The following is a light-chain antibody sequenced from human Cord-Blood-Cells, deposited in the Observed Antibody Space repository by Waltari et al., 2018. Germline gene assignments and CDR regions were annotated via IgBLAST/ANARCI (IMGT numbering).Light chain of an antibody. Sequence: EIVMTQSPATLSVSPGERAPLPCRASQSVSSNLAWYQQKPGQAPRLLIYGASTRATGIPARFSGSGSGTEFTLTISSLQSEDFAVYYCQQYNNWPPRGTFGQGTKVEIK. J-gene: IGKJ1*01. CDR3: QQYNNWPPRGT. V-gene: IGKV3-15*01. CDR2: GAS. CDR1: QSVSSN.